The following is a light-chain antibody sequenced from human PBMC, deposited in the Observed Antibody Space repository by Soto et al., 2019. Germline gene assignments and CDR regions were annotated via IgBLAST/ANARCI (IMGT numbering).Light chain of an antibody. V-gene: IGKV3-20*01. Sequence: EMGLTQSPGTLSLSPGERATLSCRASQSVSSSYLAWYQQKPGQAPSLLIYGASSMATGIPDRFSGSGSGTDFTLTIRRLEPEDFAVYSCQQYGSSFGHGTKVDIK. CDR3: QQYGSS. CDR1: QSVSSSY. CDR2: GAS. J-gene: IGKJ1*01.